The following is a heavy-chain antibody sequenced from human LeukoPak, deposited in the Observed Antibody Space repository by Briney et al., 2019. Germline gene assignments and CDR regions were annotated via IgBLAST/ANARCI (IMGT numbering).Heavy chain of an antibody. CDR1: GFTVSSNY. D-gene: IGHD3-10*01. CDR3: ARGRSGGYFDY. CDR2: IYSSGST. V-gene: IGHV3-53*01. Sequence: PGGSLRLSCAASGFTVSSNYMNWVRQAPGKGLEWVSVIYSSGSTYYADSVKGRFTISRDNSKNTLYLQMNSLRADDTAVYYCARGRSGGYFDYWGQGILVTVSS. J-gene: IGHJ4*02.